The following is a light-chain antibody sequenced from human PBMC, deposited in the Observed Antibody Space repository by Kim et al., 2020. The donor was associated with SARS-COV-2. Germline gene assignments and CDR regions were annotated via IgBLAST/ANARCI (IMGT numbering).Light chain of an antibody. Sequence: PGERATLSCRASQSVDSNYLAWYQQKLGQAPRLLIYGASHRAAGIPDRFSGSGSGTDFTLTISRLEPEDFAVYYCQHYDNLPRTFGQGTKVDIK. CDR3: QHYDNLPRT. J-gene: IGKJ1*01. CDR1: QSVDSNY. CDR2: GAS. V-gene: IGKV3-20*01.